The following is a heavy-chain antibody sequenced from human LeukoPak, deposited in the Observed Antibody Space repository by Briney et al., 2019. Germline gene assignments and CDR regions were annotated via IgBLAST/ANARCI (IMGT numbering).Heavy chain of an antibody. V-gene: IGHV3-30*02. J-gene: IGHJ6*03. CDR1: GFTFSSYG. D-gene: IGHD3-10*01. Sequence: GGSLRLSCAASGFTFSSYGMSWVRQAPGKGLEWVAFIRYDGSNKYYADSVKGRFTISRDNSKNTLYLQMNSLRVEDTAFYYCAKSPKSPAISMVRGVSSYNYYMDVWGKGTTVTISS. CDR2: IRYDGSNK. CDR3: AKSPKSPAISMVRGVSSYNYYMDV.